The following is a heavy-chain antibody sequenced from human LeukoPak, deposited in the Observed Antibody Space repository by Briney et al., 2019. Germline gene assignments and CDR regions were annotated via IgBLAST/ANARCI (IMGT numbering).Heavy chain of an antibody. J-gene: IGHJ6*03. CDR3: ARAAAASGYYYYYMDV. CDR2: INWNGGST. V-gene: IGHV3-20*04. D-gene: IGHD6-13*01. CDR1: GFTFDDYG. Sequence: GGSLRLSCAASGFTFDDYGMSWVRQAPGKGLEWVSGINWNGGSTGYADSVKGRFTISRDNAKNSLYLQMNSLRAEDTALYYCARAAAASGYYYYYMDVWGKGTTVTVSS.